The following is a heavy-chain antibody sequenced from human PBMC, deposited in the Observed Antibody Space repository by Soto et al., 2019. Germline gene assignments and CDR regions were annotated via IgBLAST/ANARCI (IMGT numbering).Heavy chain of an antibody. CDR2: IKSKPGGGTT. J-gene: IGHJ4*02. Sequence: EGQLIESGGGLVKPGGSLTLSCAASGFNFNYAWMTWVRQVPGKGLEWVGRIKSKPGGGTTDFAAPVKGRFIISRDNSKNTLYLQMNSLRADDTAVYYCAKAAATYYCSGGYCYNYYFDSWGQGTLVTVSS. V-gene: IGHV3-15*01. D-gene: IGHD2-15*01. CDR3: AKAAATYYCSGGYCYNYYFDS. CDR1: GFNFNYAW.